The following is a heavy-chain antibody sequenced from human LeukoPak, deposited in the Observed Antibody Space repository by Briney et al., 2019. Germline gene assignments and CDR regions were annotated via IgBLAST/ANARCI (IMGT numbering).Heavy chain of an antibody. CDR2: ISYDGSNK. V-gene: IGHV3-33*05. CDR1: GFTFSSYG. D-gene: IGHD3-3*01. J-gene: IGHJ3*02. Sequence: GGSLRLSCAASGFTFSSYGMHWVRQAPGKGLEWVAVISYDGSNKYYADSVKGRFTISRDNSKNTLYLQMNSLRAEDTAVYYCAKVRTHRVVPDAFDIWGQGTMVTVSS. CDR3: AKVRTHRVVPDAFDI.